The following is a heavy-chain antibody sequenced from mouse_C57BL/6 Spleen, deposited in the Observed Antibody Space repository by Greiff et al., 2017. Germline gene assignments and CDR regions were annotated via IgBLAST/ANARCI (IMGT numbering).Heavy chain of an antibody. V-gene: IGHV3-6*01. J-gene: IGHJ2*01. Sequence: EVKLLESGPGLVKPSQSLSLTCSVTGYSITSGYYWNWIRQFPGNKLEWMGYISYDGSNNYNPSLKNRISITRDTSKNQFFLKVNSVTTEDTATYYCARETGTGYYFDYWGQGTTLTVSS. CDR3: ARETGTGYYFDY. D-gene: IGHD4-1*01. CDR1: GYSITSGYY. CDR2: ISYDGSN.